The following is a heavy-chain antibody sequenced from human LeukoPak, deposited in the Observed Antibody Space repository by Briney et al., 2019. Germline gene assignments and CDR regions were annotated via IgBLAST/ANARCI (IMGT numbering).Heavy chain of an antibody. Sequence: GGSLRLSCAASGFTFSSYSMNWVRQAPGKGLEWVSSISSSSSYIYYADSVKGRFTISRDNAKNPLYLQMNSLRAEDTAVYYCARDRPYCSSTSCYEDYYYYYMDVWGKGTTVTVSS. CDR3: ARDRPYCSSTSCYEDYYYYYMDV. D-gene: IGHD2-2*01. CDR1: GFTFSSYS. CDR2: ISSSSSYI. V-gene: IGHV3-21*01. J-gene: IGHJ6*03.